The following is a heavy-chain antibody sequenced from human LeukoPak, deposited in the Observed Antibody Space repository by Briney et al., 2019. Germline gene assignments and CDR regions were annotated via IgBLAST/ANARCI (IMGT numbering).Heavy chain of an antibody. Sequence: ASVKVSCKASGYTFTSYDISWVRQATGQGLEWMGWMNPNSGNAGYAQRFRGRVTMTRNNSISTAYMELTSLRSEDTAVYYCGRPLQRGSWTQRALDYWGQGTLVTVSS. CDR1: GYTFTSYD. CDR3: GRPLQRGSWTQRALDY. J-gene: IGHJ4*02. CDR2: MNPNSGNA. V-gene: IGHV1-8*01. D-gene: IGHD3-10*01.